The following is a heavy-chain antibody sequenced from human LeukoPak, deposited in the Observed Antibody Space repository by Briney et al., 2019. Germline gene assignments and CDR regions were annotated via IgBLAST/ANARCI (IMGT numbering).Heavy chain of an antibody. D-gene: IGHD2-21*02. CDR1: GFTFNDYA. CDR3: AKGIRGSGDWYYYYGMDV. J-gene: IGHJ6*02. CDR2: ISWNSGSI. V-gene: IGHV3-9*01. Sequence: GGSLRLSCAASGFTFNDYAMHWVRQAPGKGLEWVSGISWNSGSIGYADSVKGRFTISRDNAKNSLYLQMNSLRAEDTALYYCAKGIRGSGDWYYYYGMDVWGQGTTVTVSS.